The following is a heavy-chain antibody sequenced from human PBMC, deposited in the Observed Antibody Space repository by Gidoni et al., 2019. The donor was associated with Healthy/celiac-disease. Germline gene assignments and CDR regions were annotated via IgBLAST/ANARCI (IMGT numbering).Heavy chain of an antibody. J-gene: IGHJ4*02. Sequence: EVQLVESGGGLVKPGGSLRLSCAASGFTFSSYSMNWVRQAPGKGLEWVSSISSSSSYIYYADSVKGRFTISRDNAKNSLYLQMNSLRAEDTAVYYCARDLMGSGWYVDFDYWGQGTLVTVSS. CDR2: ISSSSSYI. V-gene: IGHV3-21*01. D-gene: IGHD6-19*01. CDR1: GFTFSSYS. CDR3: ARDLMGSGWYVDFDY.